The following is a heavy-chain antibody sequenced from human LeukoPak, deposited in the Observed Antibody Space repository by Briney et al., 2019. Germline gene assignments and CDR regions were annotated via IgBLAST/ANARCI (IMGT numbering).Heavy chain of an antibody. V-gene: IGHV3-21*01. CDR1: GFTFSINA. J-gene: IGHJ4*02. D-gene: IGHD3-9*01. Sequence: GGSLRLSCAASGFTFSINAMAWVRQAPGKGLEWVSSISSSSSHRYYADSVKGRFTISRDNAKNSLYLQMNSLRAEDTAVYYCALGYDILTGRFDYWGQGTLVTVSS. CDR2: ISSSSSHR. CDR3: ALGYDILTGRFDY.